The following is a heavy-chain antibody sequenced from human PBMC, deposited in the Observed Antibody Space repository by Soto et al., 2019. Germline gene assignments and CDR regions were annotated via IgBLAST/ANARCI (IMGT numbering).Heavy chain of an antibody. CDR3: ARGDDYIWGSYDAFDI. J-gene: IGHJ3*02. CDR2: IWYDGSNK. CDR1: GFTFSSYG. Sequence: GGSLRLSCAASGFTFSSYGMHWVRQAPGKGLEWVAVIWYDGSNKYYADSVKGRFTISRDNSKNTLYLQMNSLRAEDTAVYYCARGDDYIWGSYDAFDIWGQGTMVTVSS. V-gene: IGHV3-33*01. D-gene: IGHD3-16*01.